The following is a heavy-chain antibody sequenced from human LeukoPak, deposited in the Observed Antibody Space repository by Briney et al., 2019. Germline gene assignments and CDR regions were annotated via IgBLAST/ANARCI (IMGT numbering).Heavy chain of an antibody. CDR2: IKSKTDGGTT. V-gene: IGHV3-15*01. CDR1: GFTFSNAW. J-gene: IGHJ1*01. Sequence: PGGSLRLSCAASGFTFSNAWMSWVRQAPGKGLEWVGRIKSKTDGGTTGYAAPVKGRFTISRDDSKNTLYLQMNGLKTEDTAVYYCTSEGTLDFWTEEGSQHWGQGTLVTVSS. D-gene: IGHD3-3*01. CDR3: TSEGTLDFWTEEGSQH.